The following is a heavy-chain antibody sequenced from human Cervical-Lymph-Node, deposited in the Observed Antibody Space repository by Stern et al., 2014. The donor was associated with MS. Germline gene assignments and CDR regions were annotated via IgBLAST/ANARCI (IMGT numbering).Heavy chain of an antibody. CDR2: TVPIYERS. D-gene: IGHD4-23*01. CDR1: GATFSTNG. V-gene: IGHV1-69*01. J-gene: IGHJ5*02. Sequence: VQLVESGAEVKKPGSSVKVSCKGSGATFSTNGISWVRQGPGQGLEWMVATVPIYERSNYAQRFRGRVTITADESTSTSYMELTSLRSDDTGVYYCAREHHGGNFAAWGQGTLVTVSS. CDR3: AREHHGGNFAA.